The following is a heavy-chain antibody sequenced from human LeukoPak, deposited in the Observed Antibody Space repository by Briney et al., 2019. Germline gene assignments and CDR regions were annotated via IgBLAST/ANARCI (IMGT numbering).Heavy chain of an antibody. Sequence: SVKVSCKASGGTFSSYAISWVRQAPGQGLEWMGRIIPILGIANYAQKFQGRVTITADKSTSTAYMELSSLRSEDTAVYYCARDPKSSSGLLIDYWGQGTLVTVSS. D-gene: IGHD6-19*01. V-gene: IGHV1-69*04. CDR1: GGTFSSYA. CDR2: IIPILGIA. J-gene: IGHJ4*02. CDR3: ARDPKSSSGLLIDY.